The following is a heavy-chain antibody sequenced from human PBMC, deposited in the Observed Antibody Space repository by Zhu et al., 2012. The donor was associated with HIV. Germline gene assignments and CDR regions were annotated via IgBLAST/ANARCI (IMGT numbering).Heavy chain of an antibody. D-gene: IGHD4-17*01. CDR1: GYSISSGYY. J-gene: IGHJ3*02. V-gene: IGHV4-38-2*02. CDR3: ANHDYGDYYAFDI. Sequence: QVQLQESGPGLVKPSETLSLTCTVSGYSISSGYYWGWIRQSPGKGLEWTGSIHYSGSTYYNPPLKSRVTMSVDTSKNQFSLKLNSVTAADTAVYYCANHDYGDYYAFDIWARGQWSPSLQ. CDR2: IHYSGST.